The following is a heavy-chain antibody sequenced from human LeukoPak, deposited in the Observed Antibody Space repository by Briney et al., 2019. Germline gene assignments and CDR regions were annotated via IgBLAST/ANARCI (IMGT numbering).Heavy chain of an antibody. CDR2: ISGSGGST. Sequence: GGSLRLSCAASGFTFSSYAMSWVRQAPGKGLEWVSAISGSGGSTYYADSVKGRFTISRDNAKNSLSLQMNSLRAEDTAVYYCARDLVGPTNDYWGQGTLVTVSS. CDR3: ARDLVGPTNDY. V-gene: IGHV3-23*01. J-gene: IGHJ4*02. CDR1: GFTFSSYA. D-gene: IGHD1-26*01.